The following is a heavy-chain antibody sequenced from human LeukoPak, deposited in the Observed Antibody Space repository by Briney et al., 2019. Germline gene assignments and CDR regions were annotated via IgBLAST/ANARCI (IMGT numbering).Heavy chain of an antibody. Sequence: GASVKVSCKASGYTFTGYYMHWVRQAPGQGLEWMGRINPNSGGTNYAQEFQGRVTMTRDTSFNTAYMDLSRLRSEDTAVYYCASSRDGYNLNAFDIWGQGTMVTVSS. V-gene: IGHV1-2*06. CDR1: GYTFTGYY. D-gene: IGHD5-24*01. CDR3: ASSRDGYNLNAFDI. CDR2: INPNSGGT. J-gene: IGHJ3*02.